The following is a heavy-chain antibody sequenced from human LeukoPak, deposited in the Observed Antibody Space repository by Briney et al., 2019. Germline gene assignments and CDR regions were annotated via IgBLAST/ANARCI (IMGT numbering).Heavy chain of an antibody. CDR3: APYSGYYSDAFDI. CDR2: ISSSGSTI. V-gene: IGHV3-11*01. D-gene: IGHD3-22*01. Sequence: PGGSLRLSCAASGFTFSDYYMSWIRQAPGKGLEWVSYISSSGSTIYYADSVKGRFTISRDNAKNSLYLQMNSLRAEDTAVYYCAPYSGYYSDAFDIWGQGTMVTVSS. CDR1: GFTFSDYY. J-gene: IGHJ3*02.